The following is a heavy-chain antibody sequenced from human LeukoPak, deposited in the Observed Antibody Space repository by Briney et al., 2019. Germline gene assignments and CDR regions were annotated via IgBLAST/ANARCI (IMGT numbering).Heavy chain of an antibody. CDR3: ARGLVSGYNFDF. CDR2: INHGGNT. Sequence: SETLSLTCAAYGGSFRGYYWSWIRQPPGKGLEWIGEINHGGNTNQNPSLKTRVTISIDTSKNQFSLKLTSVTAADTAVYYCARGLVSGYNFDFWGQGALVTVSS. D-gene: IGHD3-22*01. V-gene: IGHV4-34*01. J-gene: IGHJ4*02. CDR1: GGSFRGYY.